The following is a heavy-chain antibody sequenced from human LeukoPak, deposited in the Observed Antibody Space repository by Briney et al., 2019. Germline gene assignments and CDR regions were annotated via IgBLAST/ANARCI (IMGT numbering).Heavy chain of an antibody. V-gene: IGHV5-51*01. D-gene: IGHD6-13*01. CDR3: ARHRAAAEGGALDY. CDR2: IYPGDSDT. CDR1: GYSFTSYW. Sequence: KPGESLKISCKGSGYSFTSYWIGWVRQMPGKGLEWMGIIYPGDSDTRYSPSFQGQVPISADKSISAAYLQWSSLKASDNAMYYCARHRAAAEGGALDYWGQGTLVTVSS. J-gene: IGHJ4*02.